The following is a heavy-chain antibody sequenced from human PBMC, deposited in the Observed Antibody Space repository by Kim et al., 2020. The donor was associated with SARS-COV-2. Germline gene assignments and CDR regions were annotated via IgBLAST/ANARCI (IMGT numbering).Heavy chain of an antibody. CDR1: RFTFSSHS. V-gene: IGHV3-30-3*01. D-gene: IGHD7-27*01. CDR2: ISADGADK. CDR3: VRDWGAFIDY. Sequence: GGSLRLSCAASRFTFSSHSIHWVRQAPGKGLEWVAVISADGADKFYSQSVKGRFSISRDNSRKIVHLQMNDLRIGDTALYYCVRDWGAFIDYWGQGTLVT. J-gene: IGHJ4*02.